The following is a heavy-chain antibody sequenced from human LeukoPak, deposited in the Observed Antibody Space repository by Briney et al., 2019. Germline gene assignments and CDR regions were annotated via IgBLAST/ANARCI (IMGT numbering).Heavy chain of an antibody. J-gene: IGHJ4*02. CDR2: TSSDTDYT. CDR1: GFTFSDYY. V-gene: IGHV3-11*05. Sequence: GGSLRLSCAASGFTFSDYYMSWIRQAPGKGLEWVSHTSSDTDYTNYAASVKGRFTISRDNAKNSLYLQMNSLTAVDTAVYYCAREFLGGGAIRGVIEAFDYWGQGTPVTVSS. CDR3: AREFLGGGAIRGVIEAFDY. D-gene: IGHD3-10*01.